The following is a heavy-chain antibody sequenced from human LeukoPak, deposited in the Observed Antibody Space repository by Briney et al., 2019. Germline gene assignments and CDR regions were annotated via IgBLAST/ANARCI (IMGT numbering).Heavy chain of an antibody. V-gene: IGHV1-69*04. CDR1: GGTFSSYA. J-gene: IGHJ4*02. D-gene: IGHD5-18*01. CDR3: AREFRGYSYGFPFDY. CDR2: IIPILGIA. Sequence: ASVKVSCKASGGTFSSYAISWVRQAPRQGLEWMGRIIPILGIANYAQKFQGRVTITADKSTSTAYMELSSLRSEDTAVYYCAREFRGYSYGFPFDYWGQGTLVTVSS.